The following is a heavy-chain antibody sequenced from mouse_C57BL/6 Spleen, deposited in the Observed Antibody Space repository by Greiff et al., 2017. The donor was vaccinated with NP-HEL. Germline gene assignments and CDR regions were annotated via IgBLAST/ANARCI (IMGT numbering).Heavy chain of an antibody. J-gene: IGHJ3*01. Sequence: EVKLMESGGGLVQPGGSMKLSCVASGFTFSNYWMNWVRQSPEKGLEWVAQIRLKSDNYATHYAESVKGRFTISRDDSKSSVYLQMNNLRAEDTGIYYCKYSSWFAYWGQGTLVTVSA. CDR3: KYSSWFAY. D-gene: IGHD2-12*01. CDR1: GFTFSNYW. V-gene: IGHV6-3*01. CDR2: IRLKSDNYAT.